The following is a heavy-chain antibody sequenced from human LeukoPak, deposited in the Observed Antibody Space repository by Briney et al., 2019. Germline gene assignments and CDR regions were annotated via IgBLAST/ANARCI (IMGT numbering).Heavy chain of an antibody. Sequence: GGSLRLSCAASGFTFSSYDMHWVRQATGKGLEWVSAIGTAGDTYYPGSVKGRFTISRENAKNSLYLQMNSLRAGDTAVYYCARGLNYYYGSGSTWYFDLWGRGTLVTVSS. CDR2: IGTAGDT. CDR3: ARGLNYYYGSGSTWYFDL. D-gene: IGHD3-10*01. CDR1: GFTFSSYD. J-gene: IGHJ2*01. V-gene: IGHV3-13*01.